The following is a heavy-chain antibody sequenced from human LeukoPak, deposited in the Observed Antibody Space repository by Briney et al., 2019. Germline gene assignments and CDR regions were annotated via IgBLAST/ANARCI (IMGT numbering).Heavy chain of an antibody. CDR1: GGSFSGYY. V-gene: IGHV4-34*01. CDR3: ASVFRHDYSNQTFPSAHYFDY. Sequence: PSETLSLTCAVYGGSFSGYYWSWIRQPPGKGLEWIGEINHSGSTNYNPSLKSRVTISVDTSKNQFSLKLSSVTAADTAVYYCASVFRHDYSNQTFPSAHYFDYWGQGTLVTVSS. J-gene: IGHJ4*02. D-gene: IGHD4-4*01. CDR2: INHSGST.